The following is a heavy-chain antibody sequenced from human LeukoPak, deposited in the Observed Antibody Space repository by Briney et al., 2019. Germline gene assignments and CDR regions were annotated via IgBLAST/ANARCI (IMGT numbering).Heavy chain of an antibody. D-gene: IGHD6-19*01. CDR1: GFTVSSNY. J-gene: IGHJ4*02. Sequence: PGGSLTLSCAASGFTVSSNYMSWVRQAPGKGLEWVSLIYSGDNTYYADSVKGRFTISRDNSKNTLYLQMNSLTAEDTAVYCCATRSVAGSWSAFDYWGQGTLVTVSS. CDR2: IYSGDNT. V-gene: IGHV3-53*01. CDR3: ATRSVAGSWSAFDY.